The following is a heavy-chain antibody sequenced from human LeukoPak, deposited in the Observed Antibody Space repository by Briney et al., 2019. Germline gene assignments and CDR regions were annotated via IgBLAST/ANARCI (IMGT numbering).Heavy chain of an antibody. Sequence: PGGALRVSCAASGFTFSSYWMSWVRQAPGKGREWVANIKQDGSEQYYVDSVKGRFTISRDNAKNSLYLQMNSLRGEDTAVYYCARGSGGAFYIWGQGTMVTVSS. CDR3: ARGSGGAFYI. D-gene: IGHD2-15*01. V-gene: IGHV3-7*05. CDR1: GFTFSSYW. J-gene: IGHJ3*02. CDR2: IKQDGSEQ.